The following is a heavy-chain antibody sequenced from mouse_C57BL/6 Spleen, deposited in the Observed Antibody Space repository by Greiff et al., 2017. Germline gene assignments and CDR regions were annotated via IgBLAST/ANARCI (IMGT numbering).Heavy chain of an antibody. V-gene: IGHV5-16*01. CDR2: INYDGSST. CDR1: GFTFSDYY. D-gene: IGHD1-1*01. Sequence: EVQVVESEGGLVQPGSSMKLSCTASGFTFSDYYMAWVRQVPEKGLEWVANINYDGSSTYYLDSLKSRFIISRDNAKNILYLQMSRLKSEDTATYYCARGEIYYYGSSGFDYWGQGTTLTVSS. J-gene: IGHJ2*01. CDR3: ARGEIYYYGSSGFDY.